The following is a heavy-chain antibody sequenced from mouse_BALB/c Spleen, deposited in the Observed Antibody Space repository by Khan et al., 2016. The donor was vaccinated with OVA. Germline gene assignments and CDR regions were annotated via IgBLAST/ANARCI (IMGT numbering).Heavy chain of an antibody. V-gene: IGHV1-4*01. CDR2: INPSNGYT. D-gene: IGHD2-14*01. CDR3: IRDGAYHRNDGWFAY. CDR1: GYTFTSYT. Sequence: QVRLQQSGAELARPGASVKMSCKASGYTFTSYTIHWIKERPGQGLEWIGYINPSNGYTNYNQKFKDKATLTTDKSSTTAYLQLSSLTSDDSAVXNCIRDGAYHRNDGWFAYWGQGTLVTVSA. J-gene: IGHJ3*01.